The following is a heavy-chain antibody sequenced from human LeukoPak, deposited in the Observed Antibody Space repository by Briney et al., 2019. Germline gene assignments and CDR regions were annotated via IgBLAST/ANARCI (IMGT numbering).Heavy chain of an antibody. J-gene: IGHJ4*02. Sequence: SETLSLTCTVSGGSISSYYWSWIRQPPGKGLEWIGYIYYSGSTNYNPSLKSRVTISVDTSKNQFSLKLSSVTAADTAVYYCANLGATTPFDYWGQGTLVTVSS. CDR1: GGSISSYY. D-gene: IGHD5-24*01. V-gene: IGHV4-59*08. CDR3: ANLGATTPFDY. CDR2: IYYSGST.